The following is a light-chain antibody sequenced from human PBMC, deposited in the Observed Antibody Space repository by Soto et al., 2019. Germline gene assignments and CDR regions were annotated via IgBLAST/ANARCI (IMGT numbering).Light chain of an antibody. Sequence: QSALTQPPSASGSPGQSVAISCTGTASDIGGYTFVSWYHQHPGKAPKLLIYDVNKRPSGVPDRFSGSKSGNTASLTVSGLQAEDEADYYCSAHGGTNPYVFGTGTKLTVL. V-gene: IGLV2-8*01. CDR3: SAHGGTNPYV. CDR2: DVN. CDR1: ASDIGGYTF. J-gene: IGLJ1*01.